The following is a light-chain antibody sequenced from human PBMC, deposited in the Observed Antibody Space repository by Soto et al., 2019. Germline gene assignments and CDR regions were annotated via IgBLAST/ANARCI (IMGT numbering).Light chain of an antibody. CDR3: QQYYSYPWK. CDR2: AAS. J-gene: IGKJ1*01. V-gene: IGKV1-17*01. Sequence: DIQMTQSPSSLSASVLDRVTITCRASQGIRNELGWYQQKPGKAPKLLIYAASTLQSGVPSRFSGSGSGTDFTLTISCLQSEDFATYYCQQYYSYPWKFGQGTKVDIK. CDR1: QGIRNE.